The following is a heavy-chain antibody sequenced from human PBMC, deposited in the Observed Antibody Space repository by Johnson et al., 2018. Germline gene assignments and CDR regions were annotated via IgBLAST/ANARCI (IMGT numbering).Heavy chain of an antibody. D-gene: IGHD6-13*01. Sequence: VQLVQSGGGFVQXGGSLRLSCAASGFTFSSYAMSWVRQAPGTGLEWVSAISGSGGSTYYADSMKGRFTISRDNSKNTLYLQMNSLRAEDTAVYYCAKGTVAAAYYYYYYMDVWGKGTTVTVSS. CDR2: ISGSGGST. CDR1: GFTFSSYA. CDR3: AKGTVAAAYYYYYYMDV. J-gene: IGHJ6*03. V-gene: IGHV3-23*04.